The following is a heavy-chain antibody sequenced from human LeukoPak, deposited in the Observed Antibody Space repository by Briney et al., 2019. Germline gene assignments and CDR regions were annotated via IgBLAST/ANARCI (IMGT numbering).Heavy chain of an antibody. Sequence: GGSLRLSCAASGFTFSSYGMHWVRQAPGKGLGWVAVISYDGSNKYYADSVRGRFTISRDNSKNTPYLQTNSLRAEDTAVYYCAKDRSRGSGWYDEYFQHWGQGTLVTVSS. D-gene: IGHD6-19*01. CDR2: ISYDGSNK. V-gene: IGHV3-30*18. CDR3: AKDRSRGSGWYDEYFQH. J-gene: IGHJ1*01. CDR1: GFTFSSYG.